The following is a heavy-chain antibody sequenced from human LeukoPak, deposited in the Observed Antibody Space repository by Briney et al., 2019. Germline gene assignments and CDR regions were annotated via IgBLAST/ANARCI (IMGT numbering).Heavy chain of an antibody. J-gene: IGHJ4*02. CDR1: GYTFTGYY. D-gene: IGHD6-19*01. V-gene: IGHV1-2*06. CDR2: INPNSGGT. Sequence: ASVKVSCKASGYTFTGYYMHWVRQAPGQGLEWMGRINPNSGGTNYAQKFQGRVTMTRDTSIGTAYMELSRLRSDDTAVYYCARGRYSSGWLIYWGQGTLVTVSS. CDR3: ARGRYSSGWLIY.